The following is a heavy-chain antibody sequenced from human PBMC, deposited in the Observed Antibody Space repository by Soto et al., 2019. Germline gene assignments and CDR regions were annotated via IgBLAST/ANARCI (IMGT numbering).Heavy chain of an antibody. D-gene: IGHD1-26*01. V-gene: IGHV4-59*08. CDR3: ARGGGRQIDY. CDR2: ISYSGST. J-gene: IGHJ4*02. CDR1: GGSIGSYY. Sequence: QVQLQESGPGLVKPSETLSLTCSVSGGSIGSYYWSWIRQPPGKGLEWIGYISYSGSTNYNPSLKCRVTISVDTSKNQFSLKLSSVTAADTAVYYCARGGGRQIDYWGQGTLVTVSS.